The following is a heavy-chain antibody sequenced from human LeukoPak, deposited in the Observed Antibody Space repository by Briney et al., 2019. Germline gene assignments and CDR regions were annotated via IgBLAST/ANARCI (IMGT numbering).Heavy chain of an antibody. CDR3: ARDSPLGWFDP. V-gene: IGHV4-59*01. J-gene: IGHJ5*02. Sequence: SETLSLTCTVSGGSISSYYWSWIRQPPGKGLEWIGYIYYSGSTNYNPSLKSRVTISVDTPKNQFSLKLSSVTAADTAVYYCARDSPLGWFDPWGQGTLVTVSS. CDR1: GGSISSYY. D-gene: IGHD3-16*01. CDR2: IYYSGST.